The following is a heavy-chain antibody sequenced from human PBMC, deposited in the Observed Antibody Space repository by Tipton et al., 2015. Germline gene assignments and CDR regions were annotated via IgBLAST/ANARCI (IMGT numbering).Heavy chain of an antibody. V-gene: IGHV4-38-2*01. D-gene: IGHD3-10*01. CDR1: AYSISSDYY. J-gene: IGHJ6*02. CDR2: ISHSGNT. Sequence: TLSLTCAVSAYSISSDYYWGWIRQPPGKGLEWIGSISHSGNTYYNPSLKSRVTMSRDTSKNQFSLKLTSVTAADTAVYYCARGHYVSRMDVWDQGP. CDR3: ARGHYVSRMDV.